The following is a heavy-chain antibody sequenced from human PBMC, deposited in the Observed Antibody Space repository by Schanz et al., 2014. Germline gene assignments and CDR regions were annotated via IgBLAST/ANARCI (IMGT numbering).Heavy chain of an antibody. J-gene: IGHJ6*02. CDR3: ARLGVGDKAYYYYGTDV. Sequence: QVQLQESGPGLVKPSETLSLTCTVSGVSIGGYYWSWIRQPPGKGLEWIGYIFFSGSTTYNPSFNSRVPISVDMPKNQSALTLSSVTAADTAVYYCARLGVGDKAYYYYGTDVWGQGTTVTVSS. CDR2: IFFSGST. CDR1: GVSIGGYY. D-gene: IGHD1-26*01. V-gene: IGHV4-59*08.